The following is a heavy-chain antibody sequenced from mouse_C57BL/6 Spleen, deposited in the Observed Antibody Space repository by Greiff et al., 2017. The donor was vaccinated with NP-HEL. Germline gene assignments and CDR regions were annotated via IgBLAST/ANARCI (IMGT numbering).Heavy chain of an antibody. Sequence: VQLKESVAELVRPGASVKLSCTASGFNIKNTYMHWVKQRPEQGLEWMGRTDSAYGNTKYAPKFQGKATITADTSSNTAYLQLSSLSSVDTAIYYCASLGGFAYWGQGTLVTVSA. CDR3: ASLGGFAY. V-gene: IGHV14-3*01. CDR1: GFNIKNTY. J-gene: IGHJ3*01. CDR2: TDSAYGNT.